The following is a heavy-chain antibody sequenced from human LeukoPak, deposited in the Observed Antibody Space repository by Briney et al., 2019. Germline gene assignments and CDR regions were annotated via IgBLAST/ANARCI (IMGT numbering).Heavy chain of an antibody. CDR2: ISGSGGST. CDR1: GFTFSSYA. CDR3: ARGPRYCSSTSCYTPAFDI. J-gene: IGHJ3*02. D-gene: IGHD2-2*02. V-gene: IGHV3-23*01. Sequence: GGSLRLSCAASGFTFSSYAMSWVRQAPGKGLEWVSAISGSGGSTYYADSVKGRFTISRDNAKNSLYLQMNSMRAEDTAVYYCARGPRYCSSTSCYTPAFDIWGQGTMVTVSA.